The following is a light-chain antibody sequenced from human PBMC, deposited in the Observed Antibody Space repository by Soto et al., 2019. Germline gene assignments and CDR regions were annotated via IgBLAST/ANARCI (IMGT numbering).Light chain of an antibody. Sequence: EIVLTQSPATLSVSPGERATLSCRASQGVFSNLAWYQQKPGQAPRLLIYGASTRASAIPARFSGRGSGTDFTLTISRLQSEDFAVYFCHQYGTSPPTFGQGTKVDIK. CDR1: QGVFSN. CDR3: HQYGTSPPT. CDR2: GAS. V-gene: IGKV3D-15*01. J-gene: IGKJ1*01.